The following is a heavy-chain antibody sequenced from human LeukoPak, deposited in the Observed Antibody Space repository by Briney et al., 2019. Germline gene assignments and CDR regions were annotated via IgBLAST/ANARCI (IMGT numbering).Heavy chain of an antibody. Sequence: GESLKISCKGSGYSINNYWIGWVRQMPGKGLEWMGIIYPADSDIRFSPSFQGQVTISADKSISTAYLQWSSLKASDTAMYYCARQEYCSGGSCYTWFDPWGQGTLVIVSS. J-gene: IGHJ5*02. CDR1: GYSINNYW. V-gene: IGHV5-51*01. CDR3: ARQEYCSGGSCYTWFDP. D-gene: IGHD2-15*01. CDR2: IYPADSDI.